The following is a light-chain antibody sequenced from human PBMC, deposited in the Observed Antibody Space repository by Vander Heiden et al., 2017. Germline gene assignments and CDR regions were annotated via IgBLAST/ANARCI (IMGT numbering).Light chain of an antibody. CDR3: QQGSNWPIT. J-gene: IGKJ5*01. V-gene: IGKV3-11*01. CDR2: DAS. CDR1: QSVSSY. Sequence: EIVLTQSPATLSLSPGETPTLSCRASQSVSSYLAWYQQKPGQAPRLLIYDASNRATGIPDRFSGSGSGTDFTLTISSLEPEDFAVYYCQQGSNWPITFGQGTRLEIK.